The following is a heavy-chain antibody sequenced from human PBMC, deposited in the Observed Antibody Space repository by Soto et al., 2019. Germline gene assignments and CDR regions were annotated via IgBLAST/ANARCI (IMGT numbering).Heavy chain of an antibody. CDR2: ISYDGSNK. CDR1: GFTFSSYG. J-gene: IGHJ6*02. CDR3: AKASGSYVYYYYGMDA. D-gene: IGHD3-10*01. V-gene: IGHV3-30*18. Sequence: GGSLRLSCAASGFTFSSYGMHWVRQAPGRGLEWVAVISYDGSNKYYADSVKGRFTISRDNSKNTLYLQMNSLRAEDTAVYYCAKASGSYVYYYYGMDAWGQGTTVTVAS.